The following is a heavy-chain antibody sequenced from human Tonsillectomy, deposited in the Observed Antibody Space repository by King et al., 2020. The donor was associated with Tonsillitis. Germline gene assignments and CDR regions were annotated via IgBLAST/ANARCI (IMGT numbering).Heavy chain of an antibody. CDR3: ARAGVSTTSWYAGFDY. V-gene: IGHV3-11*01. CDR1: GFTFSDYF. CDR2: ITSSGSAI. D-gene: IGHD6-13*01. J-gene: IGHJ4*02. Sequence: VQLVESGGGLVKPGGSLRLSCAASGFTFSDYFMTWIRQAPGKGLEWVSYITSSGSAIYYADSVKGRFTISRDNAKNSLYLQLDSLRAEDTAVYYCARAGVSTTSWYAGFDYWGQGTLVTVSS.